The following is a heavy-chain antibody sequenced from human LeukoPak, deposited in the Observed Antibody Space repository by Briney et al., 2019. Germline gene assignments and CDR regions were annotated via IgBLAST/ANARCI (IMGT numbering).Heavy chain of an antibody. Sequence: GGSLRLSCAASGFSFSSSWMDWVHQAQGKGLEWVANIKPDGSDKSYVDSVKGRFTISRDNAKDSLYLEMDSLRAEDTALYYCSRSLNSWGQGALVTVSS. CDR1: GFSFSSSW. J-gene: IGHJ5*02. V-gene: IGHV3-7*01. CDR3: SRSLNS. CDR2: IKPDGSDK.